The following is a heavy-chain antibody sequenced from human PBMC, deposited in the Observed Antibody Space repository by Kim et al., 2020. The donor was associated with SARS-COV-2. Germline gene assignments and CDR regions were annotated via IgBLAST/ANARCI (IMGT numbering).Heavy chain of an antibody. Sequence: KGRFTITRDNAKTSLYLQMNSLRAEDTAVYYCARDLSGYSYGYYYYGMDVWGQGTTVTVSS. D-gene: IGHD5-18*01. J-gene: IGHJ6*02. CDR3: ARDLSGYSYGYYYYGMDV. V-gene: IGHV3-11*06.